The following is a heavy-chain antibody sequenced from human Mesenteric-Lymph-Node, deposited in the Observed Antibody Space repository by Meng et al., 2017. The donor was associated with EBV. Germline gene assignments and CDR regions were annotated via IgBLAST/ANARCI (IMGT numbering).Heavy chain of an antibody. CDR2: ISPYSGYT. Sequence: QVQLVQSGAEVKKPGASVKVSCKASGYTFTSYGITWVRQAPGQGLEWMGWISPYSGYTDYPQRLQDRVTMTTDTSTSTAYMELRSLRSVDTAVYYCARKNDYGGNFYYFDYWGQGTLVTVSS. CDR3: ARKNDYGGNFYYFDY. D-gene: IGHD4-23*01. CDR1: GYTFTSYG. V-gene: IGHV1-18*01. J-gene: IGHJ4*02.